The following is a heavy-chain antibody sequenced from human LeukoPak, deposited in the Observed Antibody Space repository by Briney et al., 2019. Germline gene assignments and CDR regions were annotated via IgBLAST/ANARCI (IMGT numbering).Heavy chain of an antibody. Sequence: PSETLSLTCTVSGGSISSSSYYWGWIRQPPGKGLEWIGSIYYSGSTYYNPSLKSRVTISVDTSKNQFSLKPSSVTAADTAVYYCARSSGWYYYYMDVWGKGTTVTVSS. J-gene: IGHJ6*03. CDR3: ARSSGWYYYYMDV. D-gene: IGHD2-15*01. CDR1: GGSISSSSYY. V-gene: IGHV4-39*01. CDR2: IYYSGST.